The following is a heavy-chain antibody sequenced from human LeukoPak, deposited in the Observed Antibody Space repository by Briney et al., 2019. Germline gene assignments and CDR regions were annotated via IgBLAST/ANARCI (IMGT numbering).Heavy chain of an antibody. CDR2: IRYGGSNK. V-gene: IGHV3-30*02. CDR3: AKDSESYYDFWSGYPLDY. CDR1: GFTFSSYG. J-gene: IGHJ4*02. Sequence: GGSLRLSCAASGFTFSSYGMHWVRQAPGKGLEWVAFIRYGGSNKYYADSVKGRFTISRDNSKNTLYLQMNSLRAEDTAVYYCAKDSESYYDFWSGYPLDYWGQGTLVTVSS. D-gene: IGHD3-3*01.